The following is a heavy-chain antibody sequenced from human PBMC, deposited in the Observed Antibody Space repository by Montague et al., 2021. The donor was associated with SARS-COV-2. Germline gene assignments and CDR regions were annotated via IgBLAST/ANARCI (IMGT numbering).Heavy chain of an antibody. CDR2: IHYNGYT. Sequence: SETLSLTCTVSGGLSNTDPSNSDFWSWIRQTPGKELEWIGWIHYNGYTHYNHSLKSRVTISIDTSKRYFSLMLNFLTATDTAVYYCARGHIFGPGARGFENWGQGTLVTVAS. V-gene: IGHV4-61*03. CDR3: ARGHIFGPGARGFEN. D-gene: IGHD1-26*01. J-gene: IGHJ4*02. CDR1: GGLSNTDPSNSDF.